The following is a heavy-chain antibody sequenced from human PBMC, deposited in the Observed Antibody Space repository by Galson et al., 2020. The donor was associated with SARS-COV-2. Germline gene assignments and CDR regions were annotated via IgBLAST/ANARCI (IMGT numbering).Heavy chain of an antibody. CDR2: ISSSSSYI. V-gene: IGHV3-21*01. Sequence: GESLKISCAASGFTFSSYSMNWVRQAPGKGLEWVSSISSSSSYIYYADSVKGRFTISRDNAKNSLYLQMNSLRAEDTAVYYCARLYCSSTSCPRRFDPWGQGTLVTVSS. J-gene: IGHJ5*02. D-gene: IGHD2-2*01. CDR1: GFTFSSYS. CDR3: ARLYCSSTSCPRRFDP.